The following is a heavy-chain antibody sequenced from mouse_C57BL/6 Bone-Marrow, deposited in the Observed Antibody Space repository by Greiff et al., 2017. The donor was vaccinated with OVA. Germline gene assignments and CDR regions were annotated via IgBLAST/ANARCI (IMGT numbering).Heavy chain of an antibody. Sequence: QVQLQQSGAELVKPGASVKLSCKASGYTFTEYTIHWVKQRSGQGLEWIGWFYPGSGSIKYNEKFKDKATLTADKSSSTVYMELSRLTSEDSAVYFCARHEAGDDGYYTGGFAYWGQGTLVTVSA. CDR3: ARHEAGDDGYYTGGFAY. V-gene: IGHV1-62-2*01. J-gene: IGHJ3*01. CDR2: FYPGSGSI. CDR1: GYTFTEYT. D-gene: IGHD2-3*01.